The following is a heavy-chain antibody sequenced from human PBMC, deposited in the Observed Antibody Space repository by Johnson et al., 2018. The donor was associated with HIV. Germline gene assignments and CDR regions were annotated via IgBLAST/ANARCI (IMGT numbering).Heavy chain of an antibody. CDR1: GFTVSSNY. V-gene: IGHV3-66*01. J-gene: IGHJ3*02. Sequence: VQLVESGGGLVQPGGSLRLSCAASGFTVSSNYMSWVRQAPGKGLEWVSVIYSGGSTYYADSVKGRFTISRDDSKNTLYLQMNSLRAGDTAVYYCARVGAAGVDAFDIWGQGTMVTVSS. CDR3: ARVGAAGVDAFDI. CDR2: IYSGGST. D-gene: IGHD6-25*01.